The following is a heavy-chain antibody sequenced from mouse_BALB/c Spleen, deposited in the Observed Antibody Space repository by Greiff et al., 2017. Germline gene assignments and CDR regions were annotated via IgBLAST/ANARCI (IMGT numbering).Heavy chain of an antibody. Sequence: DVKLVESGGDLVKPGGSLKLSCAASGFTFSSYGMSWVRQTPDKRLEWVATISSGGSYTYYPDSVKGRFTISRDNAKNTLYLQMSSLKSEDTAMYYCARWVLRYAMDYWGQGTSVTVSS. J-gene: IGHJ4*01. D-gene: IGHD1-1*01. V-gene: IGHV5-6*02. CDR2: ISSGGSYT. CDR1: GFTFSSYG. CDR3: ARWVLRYAMDY.